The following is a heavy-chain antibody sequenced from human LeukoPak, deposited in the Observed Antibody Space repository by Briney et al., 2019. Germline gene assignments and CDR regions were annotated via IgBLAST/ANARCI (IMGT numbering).Heavy chain of an antibody. Sequence: RSLRLSCAASGFTFSSSVMHWVRQAPGKGLEWVAVIWFDGSIKFYGDSVKGRFTVSRDNFKNTLYLQMNSLGAEDTAVYYCAKAGYDFRTGYHRGFLDYWGQGTLVTVSS. J-gene: IGHJ4*02. D-gene: IGHD3-3*01. CDR1: GFTFSSSV. CDR3: AKAGYDFRTGYHRGFLDY. V-gene: IGHV3-33*06. CDR2: IWFDGSIK.